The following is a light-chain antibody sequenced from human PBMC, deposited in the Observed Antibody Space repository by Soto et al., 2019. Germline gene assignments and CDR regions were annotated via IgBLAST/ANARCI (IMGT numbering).Light chain of an antibody. CDR1: SSDVGGYNF. CDR2: DVS. J-gene: IGLJ3*02. V-gene: IGLV2-14*01. Sequence: QSVLTQPASVSGSPGQSITISCTGTSSDVGGYNFVSWYQQNPGTAPKLMIYDVSNRPSWVSHRFSGSKSGNTASLTISGLQAEDEADYSCTSYTRSRTWVFGGGTKLTVL. CDR3: TSYTRSRTWV.